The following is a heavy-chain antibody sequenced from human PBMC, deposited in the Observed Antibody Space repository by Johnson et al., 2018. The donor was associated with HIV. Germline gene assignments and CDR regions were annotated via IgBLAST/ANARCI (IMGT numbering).Heavy chain of an antibody. CDR1: GFTFTDYY. CDR2: ISSTASTI. J-gene: IGHJ3*02. V-gene: IGHV3-11*04. D-gene: IGHD2-8*01. CDR3: ARDRGYCTNGVCYYDAFDI. Sequence: QVQLVESGGGLGKPGGSLRLSCAASGFTFTDYYMSWLRQAPGKGLEWVSYISSTASTIYYADSVKGRFPISRDNAKNSLYLQMNSLRAEDTAVYYCARDRGYCTNGVCYYDAFDIWGQGTMVTVAA.